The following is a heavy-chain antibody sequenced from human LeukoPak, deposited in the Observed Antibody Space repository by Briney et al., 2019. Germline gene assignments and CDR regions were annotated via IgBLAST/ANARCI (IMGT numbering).Heavy chain of an antibody. CDR3: ARVAPSSGWSPFDY. J-gene: IGHJ4*02. Sequence: SETLSLTFTVSGVSISSYYWSWIRQPAGKGLEWIGRIYTSGSTNYNPSLKSRVTMSVDTSKNQFSLKLSSVTAADTAVYYCARVAPSSGWSPFDYWGQGTLVTVSS. CDR2: IYTSGST. CDR1: GVSISSYY. D-gene: IGHD6-19*01. V-gene: IGHV4-4*07.